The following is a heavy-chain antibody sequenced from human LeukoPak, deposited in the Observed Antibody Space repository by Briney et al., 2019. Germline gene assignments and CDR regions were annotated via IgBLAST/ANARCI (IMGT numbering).Heavy chain of an antibody. CDR2: IYYSGST. CDR3: ARGGRSYYDSSGYYFSDLYMSY. CDR1: GGSISSSSYY. D-gene: IGHD3-22*01. Sequence: SETLSLTCTVSGGSISSSSYYWGWIRQPPGKGLEWIGSIYYSGSTYYNPSLKSRVTISVDTSKNQFSLKLSSVTAADTAVYYCARGGRSYYDSSGYYFSDLYMSYWGQGTLVTVSS. J-gene: IGHJ4*02. V-gene: IGHV4-39*07.